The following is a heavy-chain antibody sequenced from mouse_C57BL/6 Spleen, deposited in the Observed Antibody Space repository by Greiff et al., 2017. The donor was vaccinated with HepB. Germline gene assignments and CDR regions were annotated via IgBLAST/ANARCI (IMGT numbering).Heavy chain of an antibody. V-gene: IGHV1-69*01. CDR2: IDPSDSYT. Sequence: QVQLQQPGAELVMPGASVKLSCKASGYTFTSYWMHWVKQRPGQGLEWIGEIDPSDSYTNYNQKFKGKSTLTVDKSSSTAYMQISSLTSADSAVYYCARGNSSGYAYYFDYWGQGTTLTVSS. CDR3: ARGNSSGYAYYFDY. D-gene: IGHD3-2*02. CDR1: GYTFTSYW. J-gene: IGHJ2*01.